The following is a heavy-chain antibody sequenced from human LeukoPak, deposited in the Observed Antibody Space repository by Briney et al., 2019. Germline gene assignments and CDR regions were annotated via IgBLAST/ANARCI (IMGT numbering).Heavy chain of an antibody. CDR3: ARDRSGENDYGDYAYDY. J-gene: IGHJ4*02. Sequence: SETLSLTCTVSGYSISSGYYWGWIRQPPGKGLERIGSIYHSGSTYYNPSLKSRVTISVDTSKNQFSLKLSSVTAADTAVYYCARDRSGENDYGDYAYDYWGQGTLVTVSS. CDR2: IYHSGST. CDR1: GYSISSGYY. V-gene: IGHV4-38-2*02. D-gene: IGHD4-17*01.